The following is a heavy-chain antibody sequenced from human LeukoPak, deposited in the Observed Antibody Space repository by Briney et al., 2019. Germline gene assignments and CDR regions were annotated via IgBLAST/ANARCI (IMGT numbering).Heavy chain of an antibody. J-gene: IGHJ6*03. D-gene: IGHD2-2*02. CDR1: GFTVSNNY. V-gene: IGHV3-53*01. CDR2: IYRGGST. Sequence: GGSLRLSCAASGFTVSNNYMSWVRQAPGKGLEWVSVIYRGGSTYYADSVKGRFTISRDNSKNTLYLQMNSLRAEDTAVYYCARDGYCSSTSCYKGITFYYYYMDVWGKGTTVTVSS. CDR3: ARDGYCSSTSCYKGITFYYYYMDV.